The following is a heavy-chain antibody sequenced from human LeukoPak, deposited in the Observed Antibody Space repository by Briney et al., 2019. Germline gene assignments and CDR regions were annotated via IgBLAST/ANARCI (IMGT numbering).Heavy chain of an antibody. V-gene: IGHV3-23*01. CDR1: GFTVSSNY. J-gene: IGHJ4*02. CDR2: ISGSGGST. CDR3: AKVGYDSSGYPSDY. Sequence: GGSLRLSCAASGFTVSSNYMSWVRQAPGKGLEWVSAISGSGGSTYYADSVKGRFTISRDNSKNTLYLQMNSLRAEDTAVYYCAKVGYDSSGYPSDYWGQGTLVTVSS. D-gene: IGHD3-22*01.